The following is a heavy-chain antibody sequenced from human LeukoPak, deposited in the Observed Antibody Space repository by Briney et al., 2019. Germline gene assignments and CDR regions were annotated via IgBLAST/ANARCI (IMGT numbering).Heavy chain of an antibody. J-gene: IGHJ4*02. Sequence: GASVKVSCKASGYTFTSYPISWVRQAPGQGLEWMGWITTYNGYTKYAQKLQDRVTMTTDTPTTTAYMDLRGLRSDDTAVCYCARGYDYGDYVGDFDYWGQGTLVTVSS. CDR2: ITTYNGYT. D-gene: IGHD4-17*01. CDR1: GYTFTSYP. V-gene: IGHV1-18*01. CDR3: ARGYDYGDYVGDFDY.